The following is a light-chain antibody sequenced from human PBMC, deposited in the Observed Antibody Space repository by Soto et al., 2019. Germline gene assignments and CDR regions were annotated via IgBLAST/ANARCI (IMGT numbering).Light chain of an antibody. J-gene: IGKJ2*01. CDR1: QSIHTA. Sequence: DIQMTQSPSTLSASVGDRVTITCRASQSIHTALAWYQQKPGKAPNLLIYRASNLESGVPSRFSGSGSGTEFTLAISSLQPDDFATYYCQQYGRFLTFGQGTKLELK. CDR3: QQYGRFLT. CDR2: RAS. V-gene: IGKV1-5*03.